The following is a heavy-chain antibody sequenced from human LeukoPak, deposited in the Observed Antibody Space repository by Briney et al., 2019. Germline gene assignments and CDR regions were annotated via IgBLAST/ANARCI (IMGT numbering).Heavy chain of an antibody. J-gene: IGHJ5*02. CDR1: GFTFSSYA. CDR2: ISGSGGST. V-gene: IGHV3-23*01. CDR3: AKDRVVVVPNWFDP. Sequence: GESLKISCAASGFTFSSYAMSWVRQAPGKGLEWVSAISGSGGSTYYADSVKGRFTISRDNSKNTLYLQMNSLRAEDTAVYYCAKDRVVVVPNWFDPWGQGTLVTVSS. D-gene: IGHD3-22*01.